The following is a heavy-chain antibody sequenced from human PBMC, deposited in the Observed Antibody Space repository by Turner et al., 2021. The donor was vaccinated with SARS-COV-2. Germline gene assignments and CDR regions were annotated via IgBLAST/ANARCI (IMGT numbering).Heavy chain of an antibody. CDR2: INTNTGDT. CDR3: WRWVGGYNPGGFDV. D-gene: IGHD5-12*01. CDR1: GYPFIGYY. V-gene: IGHV1-2*02. J-gene: IGHJ3*01. Sequence: QVQLVQSGAEVKKPGASVKVSCKASGYPFIGYYIHWVRQAPGQGLEWMAWINTNTGDTKYAQKFQGRVTVTRETSITTTYMELSSLRSDDTAMYYCWRWVGGYNPGGFDVWGQGTLVTVSS.